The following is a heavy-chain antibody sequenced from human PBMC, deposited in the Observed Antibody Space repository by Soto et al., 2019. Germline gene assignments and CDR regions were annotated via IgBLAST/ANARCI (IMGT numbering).Heavy chain of an antibody. CDR3: ARAYGSGSYYTGWRDYSDY. Sequence: EVQLLESGGGLVQPGGSLRLSCGGSGFTFISYAMSWVRQAPGMGLEWVSAVSGSGGSTYYADSVKGRFTISRDDSKNTLYLQRSSLRAEDTAVYYCARAYGSGSYYTGWRDYSDYWGQGTLVTDS. D-gene: IGHD3-10*01. CDR1: GFTFISYA. J-gene: IGHJ4*02. CDR2: VSGSGGST. V-gene: IGHV3-23*01.